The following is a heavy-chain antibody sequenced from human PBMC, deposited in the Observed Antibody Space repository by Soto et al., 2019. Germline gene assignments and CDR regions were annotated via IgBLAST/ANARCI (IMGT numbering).Heavy chain of an antibody. V-gene: IGHV3-48*01. CDR3: ARGDYGDYVGYYYYMDV. J-gene: IGHJ6*03. CDR2: ISSSTSTI. D-gene: IGHD4-17*01. Sequence: GGSLRLSCAASGFTFSSYAMSWVRQAPGKGLEWVSYISSSTSTIYYADSVKGRFTISRDNAKNSLYLQMNSLRAEDTAVYYCARGDYGDYVGYYYYMDVWGKGTTVTVSS. CDR1: GFTFSSYA.